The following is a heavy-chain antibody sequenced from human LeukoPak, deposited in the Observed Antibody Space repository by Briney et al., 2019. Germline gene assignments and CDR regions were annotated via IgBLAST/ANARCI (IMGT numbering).Heavy chain of an antibody. CDR2: INHSGST. Sequence: SETLSLTCAVYGGSFSGYYWSWIRQPPGKGLEWIGEINHSGSTNYNPSLKSRVTISVDTSKNQFSLKLSFMTAADTAIYYCARGRRSGLSGAVDYWGQGTLVTVSS. J-gene: IGHJ4*02. V-gene: IGHV4-34*01. D-gene: IGHD6-19*01. CDR1: GGSFSGYY. CDR3: ARGRRSGLSGAVDY.